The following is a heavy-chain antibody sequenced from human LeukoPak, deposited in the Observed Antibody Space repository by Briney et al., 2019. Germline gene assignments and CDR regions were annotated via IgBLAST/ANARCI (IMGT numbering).Heavy chain of an antibody. Sequence: PGGSLTLACAASGSTFRSYWMHWARQAPGKGLLWVSRINSDGRSTNYVDSVKGRFTISRDNAKNTLNLQTNGLRAEDTALYYCARGNGDYVSLFDYWGQGTLVTVSS. J-gene: IGHJ4*02. CDR1: GSTFRSYW. CDR3: ARGNGDYVSLFDY. D-gene: IGHD4-17*01. CDR2: INSDGRST. V-gene: IGHV3-74*01.